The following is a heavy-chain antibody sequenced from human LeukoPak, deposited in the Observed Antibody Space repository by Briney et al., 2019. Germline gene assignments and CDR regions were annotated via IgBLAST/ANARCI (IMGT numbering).Heavy chain of an antibody. CDR3: ARARPVTYYDYVWGSYRYTGNYYGMDV. Sequence: PSGTLSLTCAVSGGSISSSTWWSWVRQPPGKGLEWIGEIFHSGGTNYNPSLQSRVSISVDKSKNQFSLKLSSVTAADTAVYYCARARPVTYYDYVWGSYRYTGNYYGMDVWGQGTTVTVSS. J-gene: IGHJ6*02. CDR2: IFHSGGT. V-gene: IGHV4-4*02. D-gene: IGHD3-16*02. CDR1: GGSISSSTW.